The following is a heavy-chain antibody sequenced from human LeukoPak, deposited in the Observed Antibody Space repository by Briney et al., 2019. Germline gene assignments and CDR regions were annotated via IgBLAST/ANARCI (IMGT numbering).Heavy chain of an antibody. J-gene: IGHJ4*02. CDR3: AREGAVTG. V-gene: IGHV3-33*01. Sequence: AGGSLRLSCVASGFTFSSYGMHWVRQAPGKGLEWVAVIWFDGSNKYYADSLKGRFTISRDNSNNTMYLQMNSLRAEDTAVYYCAREGAVTGWGQGTLVTVSS. D-gene: IGHD4-17*01. CDR2: IWFDGSNK. CDR1: GFTFSSYG.